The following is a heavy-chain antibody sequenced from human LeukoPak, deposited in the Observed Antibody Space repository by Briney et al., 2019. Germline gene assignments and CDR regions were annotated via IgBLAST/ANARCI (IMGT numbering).Heavy chain of an antibody. CDR2: INWDGGST. D-gene: IGHD4-11*01. J-gene: IGHJ6*04. V-gene: IGHV3-20*04. CDR1: GFTFDDYG. Sequence: PGGSLRLSCAASGFTFDDYGMSWVRQGPGKGLEWVSVINWDGGSTGYADSVKGRFIISRDNAKNSLYLQMNSLRAEGTALYYCARVQYSNLPNVWGRGTTVTVSS. CDR3: ARVQYSNLPNV.